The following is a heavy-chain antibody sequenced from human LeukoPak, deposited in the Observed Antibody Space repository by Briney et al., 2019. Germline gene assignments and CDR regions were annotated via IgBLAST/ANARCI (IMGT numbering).Heavy chain of an antibody. D-gene: IGHD6-6*01. CDR1: GFTFSNYA. CDR2: IKQDGSEK. V-gene: IGHV3-7*05. J-gene: IGHJ4*02. CDR3: ARDRDSSSSFDY. Sequence: GGSLRLSCAASGFTFSNYAMSWVRQAPGKGLEWVANIKQDGSEKYYVDSVKGRFTISRDNAKNSLYLQMNSLRAEDTAVYYCARDRDSSSSFDYWGQGTLVTVSS.